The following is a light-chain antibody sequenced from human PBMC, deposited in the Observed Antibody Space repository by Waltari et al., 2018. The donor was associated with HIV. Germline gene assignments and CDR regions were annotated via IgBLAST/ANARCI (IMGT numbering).Light chain of an antibody. V-gene: IGLV2-23*01. CDR3: SSYAGADTWV. Sequence: QSALTQPASVSGSPGQSITISCSGNSRDVGSYNLVSWFQQHPGKVPKLIIYEGSKRPSGVSDRFSGSKAGRMASLTVSGLQAEDEADYYCSSYAGADTWVFGGGTKLTVL. J-gene: IGLJ3*02. CDR1: SRDVGSYNL. CDR2: EGS.